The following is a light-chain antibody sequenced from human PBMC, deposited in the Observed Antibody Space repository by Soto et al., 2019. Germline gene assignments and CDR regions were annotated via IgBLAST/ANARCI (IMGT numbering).Light chain of an antibody. CDR2: GAS. V-gene: IGKV3-15*01. J-gene: IGKJ1*01. CDR1: QSVSTN. Sequence: EIVLTQSPATLSLSPGERATLSCRASQSVSTNVAWYQQKPGQAPRLLIYGASTRATGIPARFSGSGSGTEFTLTISSLQSEDFAVYYCQQYNNWPPWTFGQGTKVDI. CDR3: QQYNNWPPWT.